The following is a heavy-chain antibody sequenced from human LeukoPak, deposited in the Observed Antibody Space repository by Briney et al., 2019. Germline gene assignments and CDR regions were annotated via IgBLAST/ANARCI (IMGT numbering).Heavy chain of an antibody. D-gene: IGHD6-6*01. J-gene: IGHJ6*03. Sequence: RPGGSLRLSCAASGFTFSSYSMNWVRQAPGKGLEWVSSISSSSSYIYYADSVKGRFTISRDNAKNSLYLQMNSLRAEDTAVYYCARDTKAARPWGGYYYYMDVWGKGTTVTVSS. V-gene: IGHV3-21*01. CDR1: GFTFSSYS. CDR3: ARDTKAARPWGGYYYYMDV. CDR2: ISSSSSYI.